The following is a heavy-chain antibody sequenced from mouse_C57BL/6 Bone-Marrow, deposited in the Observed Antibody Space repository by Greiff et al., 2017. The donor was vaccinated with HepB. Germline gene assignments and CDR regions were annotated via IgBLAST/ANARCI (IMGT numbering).Heavy chain of an antibody. V-gene: IGHV2-9*01. CDR3: AKHEGDGNSYYYAMDY. J-gene: IGHJ4*01. CDR1: GFSLTSYG. D-gene: IGHD2-1*01. Sequence: VQLQESGPGLVAPSQSLSITCTVSGFSLTSYGVDWVRQPPGKGLEWLGVIWGGGSTNYNSALMSRLSISKDNSKSQVFLKMNSLQTDDTAMYYGAKHEGDGNSYYYAMDYWGQGTSVTVSS. CDR2: IWGGGST.